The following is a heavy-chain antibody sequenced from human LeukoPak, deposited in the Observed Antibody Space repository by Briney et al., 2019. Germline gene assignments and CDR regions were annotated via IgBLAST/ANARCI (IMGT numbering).Heavy chain of an antibody. J-gene: IGHJ4*02. CDR3: ARDRYGYSSSWFNFDY. Sequence: GRSLRLSCAASGFTFSSYGMHWVRQAPGKGLEWVAVIWYDGSNKYYADSVKGRFTISRDNSENTLYLQMNSLRAEDTAVYYCARDRYGYSSSWFNFDYWGQGTLVTVSS. V-gene: IGHV3-33*01. CDR2: IWYDGSNK. D-gene: IGHD6-13*01. CDR1: GFTFSSYG.